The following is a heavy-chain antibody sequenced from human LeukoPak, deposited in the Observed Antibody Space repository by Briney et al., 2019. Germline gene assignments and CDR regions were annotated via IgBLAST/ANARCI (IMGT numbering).Heavy chain of an antibody. D-gene: IGHD6-19*01. CDR3: ARETVAVAGGFDY. CDR1: GFTFSSYA. J-gene: IGHJ4*02. CDR2: ISYDGSNK. V-gene: IGHV3-30-3*01. Sequence: PGRSLRLSCAASGFTFSSYAMTWVRQAPGKGLEWVAVISYDGSNKYYADSVKGRFTYSRDNSKNTLYLQMNSLRVEDTAVYYCARETVAVAGGFDYWGQRTMVTVSS.